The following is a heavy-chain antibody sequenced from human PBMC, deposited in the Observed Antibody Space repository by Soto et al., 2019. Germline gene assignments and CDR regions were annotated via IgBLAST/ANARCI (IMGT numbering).Heavy chain of an antibody. Sequence: SETLSLTCTVSGGSISSYYWSWIRQPPGKGLEWIGYIYYSGSTNYNPSLKSRVTISVDTSKNQFSLKLSSVTAADTAVYYCARERMAACQNYYYYYGMDVWGQGTTVTVSS. V-gene: IGHV4-59*01. D-gene: IGHD6-6*01. CDR2: IYYSGST. CDR1: GGSISSYY. CDR3: ARERMAACQNYYYYYGMDV. J-gene: IGHJ6*02.